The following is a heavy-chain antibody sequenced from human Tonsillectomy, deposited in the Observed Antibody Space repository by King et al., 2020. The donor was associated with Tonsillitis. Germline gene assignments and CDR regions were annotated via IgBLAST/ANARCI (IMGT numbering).Heavy chain of an antibody. D-gene: IGHD1-26*01. V-gene: IGHV3-23*04. J-gene: IGHJ6*02. CDR3: AKAIVGATSWYYGMDV. Sequence: VQLVESGGCLVQPGGSLRLSCAASGFTFSSYAMSWVRQAPGKGLEWVSAISGSGGSTYYADSVKGRFTISRDNSKNTLYLQMNSLRAEDTAVYYCAKAIVGATSWYYGMDVWGQGTTVTVSS. CDR1: GFTFSSYA. CDR2: ISGSGGST.